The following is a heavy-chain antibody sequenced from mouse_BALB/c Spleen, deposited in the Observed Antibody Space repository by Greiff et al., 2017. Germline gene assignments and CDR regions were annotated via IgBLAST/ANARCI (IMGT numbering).Heavy chain of an antibody. CDR3: ARCPLYYYAMDY. D-gene: IGHD6-1*01. V-gene: IGHV5-17*02. J-gene: IGHJ4*01. CDR1: GFTFSSFG. Sequence: EVKLEESGGGLVQPGGSRKLSCAASGFTFSSFGMHWVRQAPEKGLEWVAYISSGSSTIYYADTVKGRFTISRDNPKNTLFLQMTSLRSEDTAMYYCARCPLYYYAMDYWGQGTSVTVSS. CDR2: ISSGSSTI.